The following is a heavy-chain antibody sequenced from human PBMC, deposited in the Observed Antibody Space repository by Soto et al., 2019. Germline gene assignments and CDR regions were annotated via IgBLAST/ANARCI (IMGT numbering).Heavy chain of an antibody. CDR2: IYQSGST. Sequence: QMHLQESGSGLVKPSQTLSLTCAVSGGSLSSSAYSWSWIRQPQGKGLEWIGFIYQSGSTYYNPSLKSRVTMSLDRPKNQFSLKLSSVTAADTAVYYCARELLFYDSDGFSWDDAFDIWGQGTMVTVSS. CDR3: ARELLFYDSDGFSWDDAFDI. J-gene: IGHJ3*02. CDR1: GGSLSSSAYS. D-gene: IGHD3-22*01. V-gene: IGHV4-30-2*01.